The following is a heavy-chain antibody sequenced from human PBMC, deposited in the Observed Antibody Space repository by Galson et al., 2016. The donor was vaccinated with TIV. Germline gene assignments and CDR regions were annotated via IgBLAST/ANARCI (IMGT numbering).Heavy chain of an antibody. J-gene: IGHJ3*02. V-gene: IGHV1-2*02. CDR1: GYTFTGYY. Sequence: SVKVSCKASGYTFTGYYMHWVRQAPGQGLEWMGWINPDSGNTNYSQKFQGRVTMTRDTSINTAYMELSNLKSDDTAVYYCARDPSPATTSPFDIWGQGTMVTVSS. D-gene: IGHD4-17*01. CDR2: INPDSGNT. CDR3: ARDPSPATTSPFDI.